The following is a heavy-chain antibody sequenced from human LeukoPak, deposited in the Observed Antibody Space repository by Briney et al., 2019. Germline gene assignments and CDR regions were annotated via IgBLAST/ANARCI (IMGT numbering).Heavy chain of an antibody. CDR3: ARRYGDYNFANY. CDR2: IYHSGST. CDR1: GGSISSGGYS. D-gene: IGHD4-17*01. V-gene: IGHV4-30-2*03. Sequence: PSQTLSLTCAVSGGSISSGGYSWSWIRQPPGKGLEWIGYIYHSGSTYYNPSLKSRVTISVDTSKNQFSLKLSSVTAADTAVYYCARRYGDYNFANYWGQGTLVTVSS. J-gene: IGHJ4*02.